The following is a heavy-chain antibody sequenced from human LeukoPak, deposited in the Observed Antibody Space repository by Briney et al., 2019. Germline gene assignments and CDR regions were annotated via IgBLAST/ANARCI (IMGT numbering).Heavy chain of an antibody. CDR2: INPNSGGT. Sequence: ASVKVSCKATGYTFTGYYMHWVRPAPGQGLAWMGWINPNSGGTNYAQKFQGRVTMTRDTSISTAYMELSRLRSDDTAVYYCAITSGYENYYYYGMDVWGQGTTVTVSS. V-gene: IGHV1-2*02. D-gene: IGHD5-12*01. J-gene: IGHJ6*02. CDR1: GYTFTGYY. CDR3: AITSGYENYYYYGMDV.